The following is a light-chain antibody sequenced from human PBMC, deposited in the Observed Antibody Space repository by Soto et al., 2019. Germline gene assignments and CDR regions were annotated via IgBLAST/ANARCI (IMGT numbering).Light chain of an antibody. J-gene: IGKJ3*01. Sequence: DIQMTQSPSTQSASVGDRVTIACRASQSISSWLAWYQQKPGKAPKLLIYKVSSLERGVPSRFSGGGSGTEFNLSISGLQPADLATYYCQQDSTFPFTFGPRTKVEIK. CDR2: KVS. CDR3: QQDSTFPFT. CDR1: QSISSW. V-gene: IGKV1-5*03.